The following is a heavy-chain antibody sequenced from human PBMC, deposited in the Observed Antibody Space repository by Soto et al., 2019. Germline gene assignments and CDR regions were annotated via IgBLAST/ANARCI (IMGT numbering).Heavy chain of an antibody. V-gene: IGHV3-66*01. CDR3: AREKNSIAYSKGDSRMDV. Sequence: PGGSLRLSCAVSGFTVRSNYMIWVRQAPGKGLEWVSVIHSDDSTYYADSVKGRFTISRDNSKSTLYLQMNSLRAEDTAVYYCAREKNSIAYSKGDSRMDVWGQGTTVTVSS. CDR2: IHSDDST. CDR1: GFTVRSNY. D-gene: IGHD3-22*01. J-gene: IGHJ6*02.